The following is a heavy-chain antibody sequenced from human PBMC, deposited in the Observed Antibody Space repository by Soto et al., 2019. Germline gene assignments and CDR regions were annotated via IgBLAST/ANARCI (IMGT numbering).Heavy chain of an antibody. CDR1: GGSISSSSYY. CDR2: IKYSGST. V-gene: IGHV4-61*05. Sequence: SETLSLTCTVSGGSISSSSYYWGWIRQPPGKGLEWIGYIKYSGSTSYNPSLKSRVTISVDTSKNQFSLKLNSVTAADTAVYYCARVSPSYSTGWYYFDYWGQGTLVTVS. CDR3: ARVSPSYSTGWYYFDY. D-gene: IGHD6-19*01. J-gene: IGHJ4*02.